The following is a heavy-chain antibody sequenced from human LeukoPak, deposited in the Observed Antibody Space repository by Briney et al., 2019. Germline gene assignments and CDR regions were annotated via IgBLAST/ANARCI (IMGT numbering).Heavy chain of an antibody. J-gene: IGHJ4*02. D-gene: IGHD3-16*02. Sequence: PSETLSLTCAVYGVSFRGYYWSWVRQPPGKGLEWIGEINNSGSTNSNTSLKSRVTISVDTSKTQLSLKLSSVTAAGTAVYYCARGVDYVWGSYRLVYWGQGTLWTVSS. CDR2: INNSGST. CDR1: GVSFRGYY. V-gene: IGHV4-34*01. CDR3: ARGVDYVWGSYRLVY.